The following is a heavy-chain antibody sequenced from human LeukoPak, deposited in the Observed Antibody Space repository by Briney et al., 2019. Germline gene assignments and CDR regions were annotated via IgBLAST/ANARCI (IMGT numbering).Heavy chain of an antibody. CDR1: GFTFSSYA. CDR3: AKDPGLILWFGEPRDWFDP. CDR2: ISGSSGST. V-gene: IGHV3-23*01. Sequence: GGSLRLSCAASGFTFSSYAMSWVRQAPGKGLEWVSAISGSSGSTYYADSVKGRFTISRDNSKNTPYLQMNSLRAEDTAVYYCAKDPGLILWFGEPRDWFDPWGQGTLVTVST. J-gene: IGHJ5*02. D-gene: IGHD3-10*01.